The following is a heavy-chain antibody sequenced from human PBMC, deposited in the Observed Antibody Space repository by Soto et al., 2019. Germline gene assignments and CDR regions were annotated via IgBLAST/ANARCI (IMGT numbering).Heavy chain of an antibody. D-gene: IGHD6-19*01. Sequence: GGSLRLSCAASGFTFSSYSMNWVRQAPGKGLEWVSSISSSSSYIYYADSVKGRFTISRDNAKNSLYLQMNSLRAEDTAVYYCAREGGTGYSSGWFYYYGMDVWGQGTTVTVSS. CDR2: ISSSSSYI. CDR1: GFTFSSYS. V-gene: IGHV3-21*01. CDR3: AREGGTGYSSGWFYYYGMDV. J-gene: IGHJ6*02.